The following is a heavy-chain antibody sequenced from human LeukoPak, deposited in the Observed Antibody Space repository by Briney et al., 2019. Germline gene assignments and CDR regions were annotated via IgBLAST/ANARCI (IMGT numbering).Heavy chain of an antibody. CDR2: IYYSGSST. D-gene: IGHD3-22*01. Sequence: SETLSLTCTVSGGSMSGFFWTWIRQPPGRELEWIGSIYYSGSSTKYNPSLKSRVTISVDTSKNQFSLKLSSVTAADTAVYYCARSEGMIVVVDAFDIWGQGTMVTVSS. CDR1: GGSMSGFF. J-gene: IGHJ3*02. CDR3: ARSEGMIVVVDAFDI. V-gene: IGHV4-59*08.